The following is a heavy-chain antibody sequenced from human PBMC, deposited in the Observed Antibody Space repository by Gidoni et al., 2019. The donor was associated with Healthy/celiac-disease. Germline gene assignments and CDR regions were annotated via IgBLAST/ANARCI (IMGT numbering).Heavy chain of an antibody. CDR3: AKDLAAADAFDI. CDR1: GFTFDDYA. V-gene: IGHV3-9*01. D-gene: IGHD6-13*01. J-gene: IGHJ3*02. Sequence: EVQLVESGGGLLQPGRSLRLSCAAAGFTFDDYAMHWVRQAPGKGLEWVSGISWNSGSIGYADSVKGRFTISRDNAKNSLYLQMNSLRAEDTALYYCAKDLAAADAFDIWGQGTMVTVSS. CDR2: ISWNSGSI.